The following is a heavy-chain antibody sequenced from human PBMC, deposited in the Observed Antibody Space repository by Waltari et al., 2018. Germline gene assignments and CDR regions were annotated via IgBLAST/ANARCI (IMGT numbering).Heavy chain of an antibody. D-gene: IGHD6-19*01. CDR3: AAEALVEVSSGWVE. CDR1: GYTLTELA. J-gene: IGHJ4*02. V-gene: IGHV1-24*01. Sequence: QVQPVQSGAEAKKPGASVKVSCKVFGYTLTELAMPWVRQAPGKGLEWMGGFDPEDGETIYAQKFQGRVTMTEDTSTDTAYMELSSLRAEDTAVYYCAAEALVEVSSGWVEWGQGTLVTVSS. CDR2: FDPEDGET.